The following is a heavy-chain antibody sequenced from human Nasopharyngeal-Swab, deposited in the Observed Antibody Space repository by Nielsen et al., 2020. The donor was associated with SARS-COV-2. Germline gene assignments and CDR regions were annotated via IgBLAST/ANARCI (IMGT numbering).Heavy chain of an antibody. V-gene: IGHV3-30*18. Sequence: GESLKISCAASGFTFRNYAMYWVRQAPGKGLEWEAVISFDGSTIYYEDSVKGRFTISRDNSKNTCNLQMNSLRVEDTAIYYCAKKGGTGVDRQLDYWGQGTLVTVSS. CDR2: ISFDGSTI. J-gene: IGHJ4*02. CDR1: GFTFRNYA. D-gene: IGHD1-14*01. CDR3: AKKGGTGVDRQLDY.